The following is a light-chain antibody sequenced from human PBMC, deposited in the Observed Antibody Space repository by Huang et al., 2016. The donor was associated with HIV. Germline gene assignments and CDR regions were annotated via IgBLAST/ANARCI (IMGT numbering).Light chain of an antibody. CDR1: QSVSFY. CDR3: QQRSIWPPFT. J-gene: IGKJ3*01. Sequence: EIVLTQSPATLSLSPGERATLSCRASQSVSFYLVWYQQKPDQAPRLLIYDASNRATGVPARFSGSGSGTDFTLTISSLEPEDSAIYYCQQRSIWPPFTFGPGTKVEI. CDR2: DAS. V-gene: IGKV3-11*01.